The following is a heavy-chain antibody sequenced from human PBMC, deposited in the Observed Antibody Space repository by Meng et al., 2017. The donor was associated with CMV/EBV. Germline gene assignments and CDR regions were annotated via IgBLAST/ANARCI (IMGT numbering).Heavy chain of an antibody. Sequence: GESLKISCAASGFTFSSYAMHWVRQAPGKGLEWVARISYDGSSKYFADSVKGRFTISRDNSKNTLYLQMNSLRAEDTAVYYCAIGEYDILTGSRPWGQGTLVTVSS. CDR2: ISYDGSSK. D-gene: IGHD3-9*01. CDR3: AIGEYDILTGSRP. CDR1: GFTFSSYA. V-gene: IGHV3-30-3*01. J-gene: IGHJ5*02.